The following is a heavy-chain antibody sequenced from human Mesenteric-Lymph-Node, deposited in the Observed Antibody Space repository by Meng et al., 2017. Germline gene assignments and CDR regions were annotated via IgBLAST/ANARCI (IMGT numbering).Heavy chain of an antibody. V-gene: IGHV4-4*02. Sequence: SETLSLTCAVSGGSISSSNWWSWVRQPPGKGLEWIGEIYHSGSTNYNPSLKSRVTISVDTSKNQFSLTLSSVTAADTAVYYCARDSSSSWYLTYYYYYGMDVWGQGTTVTVSS. CDR3: ARDSSSSWYLTYYYYYGMDV. D-gene: IGHD6-13*01. CDR1: GGSISSSNW. CDR2: IYHSGST. J-gene: IGHJ6*02.